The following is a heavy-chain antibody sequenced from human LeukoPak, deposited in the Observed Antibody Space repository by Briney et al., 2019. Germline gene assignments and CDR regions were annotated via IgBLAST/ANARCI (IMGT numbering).Heavy chain of an antibody. J-gene: IGHJ6*02. D-gene: IGHD1-26*01. CDR3: ARHFLGELPDMDV. CDR2: IYPADSDI. Sequence: GESLKISCKGSGYSINNYWIGWVRQMPGKGLEWMGIIYPADSDIRYSPSFQGHVTTSGDESISTAYLQWSSLKASDTAMYYCARHFLGELPDMDVWGQGTTVTVSS. V-gene: IGHV5-51*01. CDR1: GYSINNYW.